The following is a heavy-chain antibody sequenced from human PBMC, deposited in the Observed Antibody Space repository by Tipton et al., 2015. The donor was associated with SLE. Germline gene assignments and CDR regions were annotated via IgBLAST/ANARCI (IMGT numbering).Heavy chain of an antibody. D-gene: IGHD3-3*01. CDR2: INHSGST. CDR3: ARDGGFGVVTPNNWFDP. J-gene: IGHJ5*02. Sequence: TLTLTCAVYGGSFSGYYWSWIRQPPGKGLEWIGEINHSGSTNYNPSLKSRVTISVDTSKNQFSLKLSSVTAADTAVYYCARDGGFGVVTPNNWFDPWGQGTLVTVSS. CDR1: GGSFSGYY. V-gene: IGHV4-34*01.